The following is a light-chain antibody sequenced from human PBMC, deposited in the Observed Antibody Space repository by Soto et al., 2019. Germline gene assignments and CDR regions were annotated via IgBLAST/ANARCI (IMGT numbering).Light chain of an antibody. CDR1: SSNIGAGYN. Sequence: QSVLTQPPSVSGAPGQRVTISCTGSSSNIGAGYNVHWYQQLPGTAPKLLIYNNNNRPLGVPDRFSGSKSGTSASLAITGLQAEDEADYYCQSVDSSLSNSRVFGGGTKVTVL. J-gene: IGLJ2*01. CDR3: QSVDSSLSNSRV. V-gene: IGLV1-40*01. CDR2: NNN.